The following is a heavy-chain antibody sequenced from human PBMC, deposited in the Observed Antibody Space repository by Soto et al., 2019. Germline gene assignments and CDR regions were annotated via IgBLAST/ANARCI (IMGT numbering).Heavy chain of an antibody. CDR2: IGPTGDT. J-gene: IGHJ3*02. CDR1: GRSMSGYN. CDR3: ARNGVGFGFDI. V-gene: IGHV4-34*02. D-gene: IGHD3-10*01. Sequence: QVQQQHWGARLLKPSETLSLTCAEYGRSMSGYNWSWLRRSPVRGLEWIGEIGPTGDTNYGPSFMSRVTVSGDTSKYELSLGLTQVAAADTATYLCARNGVGFGFDIWGLGTMVSVSS.